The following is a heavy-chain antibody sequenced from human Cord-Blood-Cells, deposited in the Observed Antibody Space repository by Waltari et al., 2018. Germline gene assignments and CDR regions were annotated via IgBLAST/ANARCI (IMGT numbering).Heavy chain of an antibody. V-gene: IGHV4-39*01. CDR2: IYYSGST. Sequence: QLQLQESGPGLVKPSETLSLTCTVSGGSISSSSYYWGWIRQPPGKGLEWIGSIYYSGSTYSNPSLKSRVTISVDTSKNQFSLKLSSVTAADTAVYYCARQRGSSWYYWGQGTLVTVSS. D-gene: IGHD6-13*01. J-gene: IGHJ4*02. CDR1: GGSISSSSYY. CDR3: ARQRGSSWYY.